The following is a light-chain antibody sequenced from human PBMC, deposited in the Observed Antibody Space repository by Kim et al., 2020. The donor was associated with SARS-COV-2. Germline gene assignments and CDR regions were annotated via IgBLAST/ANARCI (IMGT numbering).Light chain of an antibody. CDR1: SSDVGTYNY. CDR2: EVT. CDR3: SSYGGRNNLL. V-gene: IGLV2-8*01. Sequence: GQSVTITCTGTSSDVGTYNYVSGYQQHPGKAPKLMIFEVTKRPSGVPDRFSGSRSGNTASLTVSGLQPDDEADYYCSSYGGRNNLLFGGGTQLTVL. J-gene: IGLJ2*01.